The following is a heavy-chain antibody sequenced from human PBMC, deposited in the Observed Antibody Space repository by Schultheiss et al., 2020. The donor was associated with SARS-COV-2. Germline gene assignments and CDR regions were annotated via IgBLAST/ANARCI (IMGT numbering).Heavy chain of an antibody. Sequence: GGSLRLSCAASGFTFSGYAMHWVRQAPGKGLEWVALISYDGSNKYYADSVKGRFTISRDNSKNTLYLQMNSLRAEDTAVYYCAREGSLTMIGAFDIWGQGTMVTVSS. CDR1: GFTFSGYA. CDR2: ISYDGSNK. D-gene: IGHD3-22*01. CDR3: AREGSLTMIGAFDI. J-gene: IGHJ3*02. V-gene: IGHV3-30*01.